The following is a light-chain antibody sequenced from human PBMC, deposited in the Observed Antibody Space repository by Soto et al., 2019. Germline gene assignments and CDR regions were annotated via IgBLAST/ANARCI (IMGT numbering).Light chain of an antibody. CDR2: DAT. CDR1: SSDVGGYNY. CDR3: SSYTSSSASVV. Sequence: QSVLTQPASVSGSPGQSITISCTGTSSDVGGYNYVSWYQQHPGKAPKLMIYDATHRSSGISDRFSASKSGNTASLTISGLQAEDEADYYCSSYTSSSASVVFGGGTQLTVL. V-gene: IGLV2-14*03. J-gene: IGLJ7*01.